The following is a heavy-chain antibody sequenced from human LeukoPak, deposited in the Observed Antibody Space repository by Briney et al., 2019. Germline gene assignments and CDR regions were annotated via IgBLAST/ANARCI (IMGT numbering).Heavy chain of an antibody. CDR3: ARLLGYCSGDSCYGMDV. CDR2: IDPSDSYT. V-gene: IGHV5-10-1*01. Sequence: GESLKISCQGSGYSFASYWISWVRQMPGKGLEWMGRIDPSDSYTNYSPSFQGHITISADRSISTAYLQWSTLTASDTAIYYCARLLGYCSGDSCYGMDVWGQGTTVIVSS. D-gene: IGHD2-15*01. J-gene: IGHJ6*02. CDR1: GYSFASYW.